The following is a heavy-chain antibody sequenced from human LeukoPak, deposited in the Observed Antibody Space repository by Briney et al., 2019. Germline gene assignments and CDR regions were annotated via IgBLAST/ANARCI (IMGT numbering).Heavy chain of an antibody. CDR1: GFTLSSYA. J-gene: IGHJ6*03. CDR2: ISGSGGST. Sequence: GGSLRLPCAASGFTLSSYAMSWVRQAPGKGLEWVSGISGSGGSTYHADSVKGRFTISRDNSKNTLYLQMNSLRAEDTAVYYCAKDFLDNRERPYYMDAWGKGTTVTVSS. V-gene: IGHV3-23*01. CDR3: AKDFLDNRERPYYMDA. D-gene: IGHD1-1*01.